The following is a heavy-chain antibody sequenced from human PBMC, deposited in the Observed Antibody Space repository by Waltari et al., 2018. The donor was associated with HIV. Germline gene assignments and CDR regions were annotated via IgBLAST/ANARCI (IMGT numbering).Heavy chain of an antibody. D-gene: IGHD3-9*01. J-gene: IGHJ5*02. Sequence: QFKLQESGPRLRKPSETLSLTCTISGGSMTTRDYYRGWVRQPPGKGLEWIGNIHYNGRTFYNPSLQSRVTLSLDKSDNQFFLNFISVIAADTAVYYCARDSGLFMYDSRRAVLNWFDPWGQGLLVTVSS. V-gene: IGHV4-39*07. CDR3: ARDSGLFMYDSRRAVLNWFDP. CDR2: IHYNGRT. CDR1: GGSMTTRDYY.